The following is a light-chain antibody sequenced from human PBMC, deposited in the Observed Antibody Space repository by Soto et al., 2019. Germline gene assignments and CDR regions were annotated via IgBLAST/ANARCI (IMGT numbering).Light chain of an antibody. CDR3: QQSYNHPVT. Sequence: DIQMTQSPSSLSASVGDRVSITCRASQSINTRLNWFQQKPGEAPNLLIYAASILHNGVPSRFSGSGSGTDFTLTISSLQPEDFATYYCQQSYNHPVTFGQGTRLDIK. CDR2: AAS. J-gene: IGKJ5*01. V-gene: IGKV1-39*01. CDR1: QSINTR.